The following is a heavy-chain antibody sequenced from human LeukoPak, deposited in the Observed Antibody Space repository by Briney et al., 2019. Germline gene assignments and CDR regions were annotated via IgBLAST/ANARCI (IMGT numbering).Heavy chain of an antibody. CDR2: VYTSGSP. CDR3: ARGGYGASSGFDY. CDR1: GGSISSYY. V-gene: IGHV4-4*07. D-gene: IGHD4-23*01. J-gene: IGHJ4*02. Sequence: SETLSLTCTVSGGSISSYYWSWLRQPAGKGLEWIGRVYTSGSPNYNPSLESRVTMSVDTSKNQFALNLSSVTAADTAVYYCARGGYGASSGFDYWGQGTLVTVSS.